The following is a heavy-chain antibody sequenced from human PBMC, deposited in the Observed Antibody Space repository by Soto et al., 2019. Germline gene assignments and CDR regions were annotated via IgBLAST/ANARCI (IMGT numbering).Heavy chain of an antibody. Sequence: CEGCGESLNGYYMRWVRQAKGQGLEWMGWINPNSGGTNYAQKFQGWVTMTRDTSKNQFSLKLSSVTAADTAVYYCATSHGSGRMLYYYGMDVSGQGTTVTVSS. V-gene: IGHV1-2*04. D-gene: IGHD3-10*01. CDR2: INPNSGGT. CDR1: GESLNGYY. J-gene: IGHJ6*02. CDR3: ATSHGSGRMLYYYGMDV.